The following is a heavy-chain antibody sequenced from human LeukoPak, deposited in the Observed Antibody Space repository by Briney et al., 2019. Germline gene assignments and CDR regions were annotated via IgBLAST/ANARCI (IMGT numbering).Heavy chain of an antibody. Sequence: ASVKVSCKASGYTFTSYYMHWVRQAPGQGLEWMGIINPSGGRTSYAQKFQGRVTMTRDMSTSTVYMELRSLRSDDTAVYYCVFISYSGSSFDYWGQGTLVTVSS. D-gene: IGHD1-26*01. CDR2: INPSGGRT. V-gene: IGHV1-46*01. CDR3: VFISYSGSSFDY. CDR1: GYTFTSYY. J-gene: IGHJ4*02.